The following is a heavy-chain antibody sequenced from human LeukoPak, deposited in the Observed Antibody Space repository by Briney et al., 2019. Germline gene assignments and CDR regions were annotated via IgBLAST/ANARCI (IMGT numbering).Heavy chain of an antibody. Sequence: PSETLSLTCTVSGGSISSGGYYWSWIRQHPGKGLEWIGYIYYSGSTYYNPSLKSRVIISVDTSKNQFSLKLSSVTAADTAVYYCAREDSSGYPGWFDPWGQGTLVTVSS. V-gene: IGHV4-31*03. D-gene: IGHD3-22*01. CDR1: GGSISSGGYY. CDR3: AREDSSGYPGWFDP. CDR2: IYYSGST. J-gene: IGHJ5*02.